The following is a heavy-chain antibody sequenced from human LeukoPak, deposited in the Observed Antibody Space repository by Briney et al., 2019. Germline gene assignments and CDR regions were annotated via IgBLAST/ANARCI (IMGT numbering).Heavy chain of an antibody. CDR3: AGHLAAHNWFDP. CDR2: VHHTGKV. D-gene: IGHD6-25*01. CDR1: GGTLSSGDYY. J-gene: IGHJ5*02. Sequence: PPETLSLTCIVSGGTLSSGDYYWVCIRQPPGWGLEWIGNVHHTGKVDYNPSLRSRVSMYVDRSKNQFSLKLTSVTAADTAIYYCAGHLAAHNWFDPWGQGALVTISS. V-gene: IGHV4-39*01.